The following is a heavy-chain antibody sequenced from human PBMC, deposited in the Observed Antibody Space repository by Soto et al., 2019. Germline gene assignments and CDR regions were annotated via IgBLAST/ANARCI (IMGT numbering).Heavy chain of an antibody. Sequence: QVQLVQSGAEVKKPGSSVKVSCKASGGTFSSYTISWVRQAPGQGLEWMGRIIPILGIANYAQKFQGRVTITADKSTSTAYMELISLRSEDTAVYYCAMALSYGSGSYYGFGGQGTLVTVSS. CDR2: IIPILGIA. D-gene: IGHD3-10*01. J-gene: IGHJ4*02. V-gene: IGHV1-69*02. CDR1: GGTFSSYT. CDR3: AMALSYGSGSYYGF.